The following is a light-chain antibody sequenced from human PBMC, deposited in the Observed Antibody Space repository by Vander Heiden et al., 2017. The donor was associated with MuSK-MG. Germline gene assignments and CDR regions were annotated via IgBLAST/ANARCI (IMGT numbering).Light chain of an antibody. J-gene: IGLJ3*02. Sequence: QSVLTQPPSAFGTPGQRVTIPCSGSSPNIGSNYVYWYQQLPGTAPKLLIYSNNQRPSGVPDRFSGSKSGTSASLAISGLRSEDEADYYCAAWDDSLSGPMFGGGTKLTVL. V-gene: IGLV1-47*02. CDR3: AAWDDSLSGPM. CDR2: SNN. CDR1: SPNIGSNY.